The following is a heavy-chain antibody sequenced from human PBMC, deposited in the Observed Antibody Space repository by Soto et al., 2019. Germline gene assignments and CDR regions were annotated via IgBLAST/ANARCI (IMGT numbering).Heavy chain of an antibody. CDR1: GLTFSSYS. Sequence: PGGSLRLSCAASGLTFSSYSMNWVRQVPGKGLEWVSYISSSSSTIYYADSVKGRFTISRDNSKNTLHLQMNSLRAEDTAVYYCAKDQGSSWYEIDYWGQGTLVTVSS. CDR2: ISSSSSTI. V-gene: IGHV3-48*01. J-gene: IGHJ4*02. D-gene: IGHD6-13*01. CDR3: AKDQGSSWYEIDY.